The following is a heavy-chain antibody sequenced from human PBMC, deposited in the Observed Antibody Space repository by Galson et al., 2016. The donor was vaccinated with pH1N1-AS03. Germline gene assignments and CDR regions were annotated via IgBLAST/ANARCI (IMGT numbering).Heavy chain of an antibody. CDR3: ARVEGIASTTGD. V-gene: IGHV1-2*02. J-gene: IGHJ4*02. CDR2: VNTKTGVT. CDR1: GYAFTAYY. Sequence: SVKVSCKASGYAFTAYYIHWVRQAPGQGLEWMGFVNTKTGVTIYAQKFKGRVTMTRDTSISTAYMELRGLGSDDSAFYYGARVEGIASTTGDWGQGSLITVSS. D-gene: IGHD6-13*01.